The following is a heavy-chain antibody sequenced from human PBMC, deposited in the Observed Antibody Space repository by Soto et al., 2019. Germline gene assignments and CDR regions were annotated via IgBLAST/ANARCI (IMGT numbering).Heavy chain of an antibody. J-gene: IGHJ6*02. D-gene: IGHD1-1*01. CDR3: ARGWKTGTTDSYCGLDV. V-gene: IGHV1-69*01. CDR1: GGTFSSYA. CDR2: IIPIFGAA. Sequence: QVQLVQSGAEVKKPGSSVKVSCKASGGTFSSYAISWVRQAPGQGLEWMGGIIPIFGAANYAQKIHGRVTIAAAESTSTAYLELSSLRSEDTAVYYCARGWKTGTTDSYCGLDVWGQGTTVTVSS.